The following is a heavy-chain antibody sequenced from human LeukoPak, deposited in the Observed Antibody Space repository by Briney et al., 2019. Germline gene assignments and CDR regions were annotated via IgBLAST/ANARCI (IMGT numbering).Heavy chain of an antibody. CDR3: ARDPGETYCSSTSCYAFDI. D-gene: IGHD2-2*01. Sequence: ASVKVSCKASGYTFTSYGISWVRQAPGQGLEWMGWISAYNGNTNYAQKFQGRVTMTRDMSTSTVYMELSSLRSEDTAVYYCARDPGETYCSSTSCYAFDIWGQGTMVTVSS. J-gene: IGHJ3*02. CDR1: GYTFTSYG. CDR2: ISAYNGNT. V-gene: IGHV1-18*01.